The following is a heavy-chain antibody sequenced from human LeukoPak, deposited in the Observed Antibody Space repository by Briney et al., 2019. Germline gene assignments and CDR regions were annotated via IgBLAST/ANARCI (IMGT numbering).Heavy chain of an antibody. D-gene: IGHD2-2*01. CDR1: GFTFSSYS. V-gene: IGHV3-21*01. CDR2: ISSSSSYI. CDR3: GRYCSSTSCYGFDY. J-gene: IGHJ4*02. Sequence: GGSLRLSCAASGFTFSSYSMNWVRQAPGKGLEWVSSISSSSSYIYYAGSVKGRFTISRDNAKNSLYLQMNSLRAEDTAVYYCGRYCSSTSCYGFDYWGQGTLVTVSS.